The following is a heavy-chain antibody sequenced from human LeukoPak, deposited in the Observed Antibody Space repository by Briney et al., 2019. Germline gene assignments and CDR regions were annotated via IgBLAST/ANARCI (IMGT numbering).Heavy chain of an antibody. D-gene: IGHD3-22*01. V-gene: IGHV4-59*01. CDR1: GGSITSDY. Sequence: SETLSLTCTVSGGSITSDYWSWIRQPPGKGLEWIGYIYYSGSTNYNPSLKSRVTISVDTSKNQFSLKLSSVTAADTAVYYCARDEVLRDWDYYDSSGPLLGAFDIWGQGTMVTVSS. J-gene: IGHJ3*02. CDR2: IYYSGST. CDR3: ARDEVLRDWDYYDSSGPLLGAFDI.